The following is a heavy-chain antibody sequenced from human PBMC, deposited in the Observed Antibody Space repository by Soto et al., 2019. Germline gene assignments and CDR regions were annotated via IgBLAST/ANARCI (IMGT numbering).Heavy chain of an antibody. V-gene: IGHV3-30-3*01. Sequence: QVQLVESGGGVVQPGRSLRLSCAASGFTFSSYAMHWVRQAPGKGLEWVAVISYDGSNKYYADSVKGRFTISRDNSKNTLYLQMNSLRAEDTAVYYCARDRCYNWNYAWFDPWGQGTLVTVSS. D-gene: IGHD1-7*01. CDR1: GFTFSSYA. J-gene: IGHJ5*02. CDR3: ARDRCYNWNYAWFDP. CDR2: ISYDGSNK.